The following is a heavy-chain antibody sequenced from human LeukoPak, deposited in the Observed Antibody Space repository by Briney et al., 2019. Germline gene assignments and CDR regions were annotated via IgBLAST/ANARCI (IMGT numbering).Heavy chain of an antibody. V-gene: IGHV1-2*02. CDR3: ASQLLYVNSFDP. CDR2: INPNSGGT. D-gene: IGHD2-2*02. Sequence: ASVKVSCKASGYTFTGYFMHWVRQAPGQGLEWMGWINPNSGGTNYAQKFQGRVTMTRDTSISAAYMELGRLRSDDTAVYYCASQLLYVNSFDPWGQGTLVTVSS. J-gene: IGHJ5*02. CDR1: GYTFTGYF.